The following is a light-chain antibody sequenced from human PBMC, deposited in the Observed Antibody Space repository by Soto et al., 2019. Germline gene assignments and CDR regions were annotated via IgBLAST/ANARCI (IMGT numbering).Light chain of an antibody. CDR2: AAS. Sequence: DIQMTQSPSSLSASVGDRVTITCRASQSISSYLNWYQQKPGKAPKLLIYAASSLQSGVSSRFSGSGYGTDFTLTISSLQPEDFATYDCQQSYSTLLTFGGGTKVEIK. CDR1: QSISSY. CDR3: QQSYSTLLT. V-gene: IGKV1-39*01. J-gene: IGKJ4*01.